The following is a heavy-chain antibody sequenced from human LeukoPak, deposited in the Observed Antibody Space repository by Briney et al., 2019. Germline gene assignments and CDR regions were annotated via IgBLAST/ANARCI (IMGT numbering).Heavy chain of an antibody. CDR2: INHSGST. J-gene: IGHJ4*02. Sequence: SETLSLTCAVYGGSFSGYYWSWIRQPPGKGLEWIGEINHSGSTNYNPSLKSRVTISVDTSKNQFSLKLSSVTAADTAVYYCAKRLLRSMTNLDYWGQGTLVTVSS. D-gene: IGHD4-11*01. CDR1: GGSFSGYY. CDR3: AKRLLRSMTNLDY. V-gene: IGHV4-34*01.